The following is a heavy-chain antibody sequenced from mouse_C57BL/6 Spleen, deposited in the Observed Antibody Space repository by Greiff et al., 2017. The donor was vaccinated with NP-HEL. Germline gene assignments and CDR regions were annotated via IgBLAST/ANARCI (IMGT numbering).Heavy chain of an antibody. CDR3: ARTGTTVVAPYAMYY. V-gene: IGHV5-17*01. D-gene: IGHD1-1*01. CDR1: GFTFSDYG. CDR2: ISSGSSTI. Sequence: EVMLVESGGGLVKPGGSLKLSCAASGFTFSDYGMHWVRQAPEKGLEWVAYISSGSSTIYYADTVKGRFTISRDNAKNTLFLQMTSLRSEDTAMYYCARTGTTVVAPYAMYYWGQGTSVTVSS. J-gene: IGHJ4*01.